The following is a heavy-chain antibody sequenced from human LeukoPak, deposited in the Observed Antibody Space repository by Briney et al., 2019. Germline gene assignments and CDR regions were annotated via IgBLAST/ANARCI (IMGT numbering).Heavy chain of an antibody. CDR3: ATGGATAMGGYYFDY. D-gene: IGHD5-18*01. CDR2: INPNSGGT. V-gene: IGHV1-2*02. CDR1: GYTFIGYN. Sequence: ASVKVSCKASGYTFIGYNMHWVRQAPGQGLEWMGWINPNSGGTNYAQSFQGRVTMTRDTSISTAYMELSSLRSEDTAVYYCATGGATAMGGYYFDYWGQGTLVTVSS. J-gene: IGHJ4*02.